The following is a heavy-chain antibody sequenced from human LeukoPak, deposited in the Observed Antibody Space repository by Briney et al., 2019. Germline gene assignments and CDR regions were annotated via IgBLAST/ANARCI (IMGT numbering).Heavy chain of an antibody. CDR3: ARRDGNSEKTFEY. J-gene: IGHJ4*02. CDR1: GYSFTNYW. V-gene: IGHV5-51*01. CDR2: IHPSNSDT. Sequence: GESLKISCQGSGYSFTNYWIGWARQMPGKGLEWMGMIHPSNSDTTYTPSFRGQVTISADRSISTTYLQWSSLKASDTAMYYCARRDGNSEKTFEYWGQGTLVTVSS. D-gene: IGHD5-24*01.